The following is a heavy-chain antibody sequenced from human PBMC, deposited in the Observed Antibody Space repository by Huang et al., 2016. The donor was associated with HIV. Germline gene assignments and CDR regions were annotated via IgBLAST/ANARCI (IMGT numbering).Heavy chain of an antibody. J-gene: IGHJ3*02. Sequence: EVQLMESGGGLVQPGGSLRLSCAASGFTFSTYNMNWVCQGPGKWLEWVSYITSFSGSIYYADSVKGRFNISRDNAKNSLYLQMNSLRAEDTAVYYCARFGSYYYGSGSYLDAFDIWGQGTMVTVSS. CDR3: ARFGSYYYGSGSYLDAFDI. CDR1: GFTFSTYN. CDR2: ITSFSGSI. D-gene: IGHD3-10*01. V-gene: IGHV3-48*01.